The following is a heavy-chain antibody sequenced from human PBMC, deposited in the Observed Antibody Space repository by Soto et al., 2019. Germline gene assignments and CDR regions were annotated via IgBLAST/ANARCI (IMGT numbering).Heavy chain of an antibody. V-gene: IGHV1-3*01. CDR1: GYTFTSYA. Sequence: ASVKVSCKASGYTFTSYAMHWVRQAPGQRLEWMGWINAGNGNTKYSQKFQGRVTITRDTSASTAYMELSSLRSEDTAVYYCASSHILNGPGSDYYYYGMDVWGQGTTVTVSS. D-gene: IGHD3-9*01. J-gene: IGHJ6*02. CDR2: INAGNGNT. CDR3: ASSHILNGPGSDYYYYGMDV.